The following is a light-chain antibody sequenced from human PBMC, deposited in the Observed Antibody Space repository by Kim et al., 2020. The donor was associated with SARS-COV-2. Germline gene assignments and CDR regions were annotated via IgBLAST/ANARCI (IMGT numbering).Light chain of an antibody. CDR1: QNINNW. Sequence: DIQMTQSPSTLSAPVGDRVTITCRASQNINNWLAWYQQKPGKAPKPLIHKASSLQTGVPSRFSGSASGTEFTLTISSLQPDDFGTYYCQQYNRYFRTFGQGTKVDIK. CDR3: QQYNRYFRT. J-gene: IGKJ1*01. CDR2: KAS. V-gene: IGKV1-5*03.